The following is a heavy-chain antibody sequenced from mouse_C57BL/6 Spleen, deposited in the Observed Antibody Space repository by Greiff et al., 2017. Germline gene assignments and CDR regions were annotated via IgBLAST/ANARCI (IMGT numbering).Heavy chain of an antibody. Sequence: QVQLQQPGPELVKPGASVKLSCKASGYPFTSYEINWVKQRPGQGLEWIGWIYPRDGSTKYNEKFKSKATLTVDTSSSTAYMKLHSLRSEDSAVYYCARKYYGSSYDFAMECRGNGTSVT. D-gene: IGHD1-1*01. CDR2: IYPRDGST. CDR1: GYPFTSYE. J-gene: IGHJ4*01. V-gene: IGHV1-85*01. CDR3: ARKYYGSSYDFAMEC.